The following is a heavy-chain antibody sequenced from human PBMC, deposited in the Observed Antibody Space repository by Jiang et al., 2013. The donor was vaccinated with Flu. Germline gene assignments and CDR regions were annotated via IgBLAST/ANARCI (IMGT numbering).Heavy chain of an antibody. Sequence: RSLRLSCAVSGFTFSSFGMHWVRQAPGKGLEWVAAISYDGSNKYYADSVKGRFTLSRDSSKNTLYLQMNSLRAEDTAVYYCAKVLLAWSTLASPFDSWGQGTLVTVSS. CDR3: AKVLLAWSTLASPFDS. D-gene: IGHD3-10*01. J-gene: IGHJ4*02. CDR1: GFTFSSFG. V-gene: IGHV3-30*18. CDR2: ISYDGSNK.